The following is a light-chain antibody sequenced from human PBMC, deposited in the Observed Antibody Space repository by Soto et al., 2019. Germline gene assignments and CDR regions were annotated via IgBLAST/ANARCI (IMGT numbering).Light chain of an antibody. Sequence: DIQMTQSPSTLSASVGDRVTITCRASQSISGWLAWYQQKPGKAPKLLIFDASSLESGVPSRFSGSLSGTEFTLTISSLQPDDFTTYYCQHYNSYSPAFGQGTKVEIK. CDR1: QSISGW. CDR3: QHYNSYSPA. CDR2: DAS. J-gene: IGKJ1*01. V-gene: IGKV1-5*01.